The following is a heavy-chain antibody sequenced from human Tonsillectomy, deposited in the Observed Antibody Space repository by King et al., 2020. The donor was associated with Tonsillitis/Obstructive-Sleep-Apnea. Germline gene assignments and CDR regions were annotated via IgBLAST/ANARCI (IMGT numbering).Heavy chain of an antibody. Sequence: QLQESGPLLVKPSETLSLTCTVSGGSISSSRYYWGWIRQPPGKGLESMGSIYYSVRTYYHPSLKIRFSISVDTSKNQFSLKLSSVTAADTAVYYCAGNGGLRFFDYWGQGTLVTVSS. D-gene: IGHD5-12*01. CDR2: IYYSVRT. V-gene: IGHV4-39*01. J-gene: IGHJ4*02. CDR3: AGNGGLRFFDY. CDR1: GGSISSSRYY.